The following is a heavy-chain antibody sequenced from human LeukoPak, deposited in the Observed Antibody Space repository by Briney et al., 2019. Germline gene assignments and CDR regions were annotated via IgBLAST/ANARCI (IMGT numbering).Heavy chain of an antibody. D-gene: IGHD3-22*01. J-gene: IGHJ6*02. CDR2: ITTSGTYI. V-gene: IGHV3-21*06. CDR1: GFTFTRFN. CDR3: ARPFYYDNNGGEGMDV. Sequence: GGSLRLSCAASGFTFTRFNMNWARQAPGRGLELVSSITTSGTYIYYADSVKGRFTISRDNAKNSLYLQMNSLRAEDTAVYYCARPFYYDNNGGEGMDVWGQGTTVTVSS.